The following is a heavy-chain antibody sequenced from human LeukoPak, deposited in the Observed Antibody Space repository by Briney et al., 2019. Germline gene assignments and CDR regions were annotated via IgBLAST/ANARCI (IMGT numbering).Heavy chain of an antibody. D-gene: IGHD5-12*01. J-gene: IGHJ4*02. CDR1: GFTFSTYW. Sequence: PGGSLRLSCAASGFTFSTYWMHWVRQVPGKGLVWVSRINSDGTATTYADSVKGRFTTSRDTAKTTLYLQMDSLRVEDTAMYYCVRGGYGNEFDYWGQGTLVTVSS. CDR2: INSDGTAT. V-gene: IGHV3-74*01. CDR3: VRGGYGNEFDY.